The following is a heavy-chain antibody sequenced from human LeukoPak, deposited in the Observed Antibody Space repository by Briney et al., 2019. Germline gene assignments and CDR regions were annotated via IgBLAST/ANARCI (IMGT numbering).Heavy chain of an antibody. J-gene: IGHJ3*02. CDR3: ARQVYYDSNGYYSGKNAFDI. Sequence: SETLSLTCAVSDGSISSYYWSWIRQPPGKGLEWIGYIDYSGSTNYNPSLKSRVTISVDTSKNQFSLKLRSVTAADTAVYYCARQVYYDSNGYYSGKNAFDIWGQGTMVTVSS. V-gene: IGHV4-59*08. D-gene: IGHD3-22*01. CDR2: IDYSGST. CDR1: DGSISSYY.